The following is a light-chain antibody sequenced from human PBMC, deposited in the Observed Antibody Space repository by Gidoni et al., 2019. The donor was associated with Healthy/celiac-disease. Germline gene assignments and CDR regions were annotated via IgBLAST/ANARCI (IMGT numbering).Light chain of an antibody. V-gene: IGKV3-11*01. CDR1: QSVSSY. Sequence: IVLTQSQATLSFSPGARATLSCRASQSVSSYLSWYQQKPGETPRLLIYDASTRAPGTPARFIGSGSGTAFTPTISSLEPEDVAVYYCQQRSNWPPWTFGRGTKVEIK. J-gene: IGKJ1*01. CDR2: DAS. CDR3: QQRSNWPPWT.